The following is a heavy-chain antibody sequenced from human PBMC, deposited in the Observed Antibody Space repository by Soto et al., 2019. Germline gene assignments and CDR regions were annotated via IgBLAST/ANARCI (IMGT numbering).Heavy chain of an antibody. D-gene: IGHD5-12*01. CDR3: ARVREGDSGYD. Sequence: QVQLVQSGAEVKKPGSSVKVSCKASGGTFSSYAISWVRQAPGQGLEWMGGIIPIFGTANYAQKFKSRVTITADESRGTAYMELSSLRAGDTAVYYCARVREGDSGYDWGQGTLVAVSS. CDR2: IIPIFGTA. J-gene: IGHJ4*02. V-gene: IGHV1-69*01. CDR1: GGTFSSYA.